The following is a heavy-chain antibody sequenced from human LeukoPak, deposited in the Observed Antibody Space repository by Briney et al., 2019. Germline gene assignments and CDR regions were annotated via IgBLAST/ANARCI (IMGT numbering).Heavy chain of an antibody. Sequence: SETLSLTCAVYGGSFSGYYWSWIRQPPGKGREWSGEINHSGSTNYNPSLKRGVTISVDTSKNQFSLKLSSVTAADTAVYYCAREEENWFDPWGQGTLVTVSS. CDR2: INHSGST. CDR3: AREEENWFDP. CDR1: GGSFSGYY. V-gene: IGHV4-34*01. J-gene: IGHJ5*02.